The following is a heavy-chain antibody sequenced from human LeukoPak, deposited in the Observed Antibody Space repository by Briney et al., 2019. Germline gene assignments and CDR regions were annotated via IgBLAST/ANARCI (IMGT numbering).Heavy chain of an antibody. V-gene: IGHV1-69*13. Sequence: SVKVSCKTSGYTFTNYDINWVRQAPGQGLEWMGGIIPIFGTANCAQKFQGRVTITADESTSTAYMELSSLRSEDTAVYYCARSPREYSGSYAGYYYYYGMDVWGQGTTVTVSS. CDR1: GYTFTNYD. D-gene: IGHD1-26*01. J-gene: IGHJ6*02. CDR2: IIPIFGTA. CDR3: ARSPREYSGSYAGYYYYYGMDV.